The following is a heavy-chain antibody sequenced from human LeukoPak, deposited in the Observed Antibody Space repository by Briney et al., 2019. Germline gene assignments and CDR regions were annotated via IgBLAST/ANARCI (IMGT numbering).Heavy chain of an antibody. CDR1: GFTFSSYG. CDR2: ISYDGSNK. V-gene: IGHV3-30*18. Sequence: GGSLRLSSAASGFTFSSYGMHWVRQAPGKGLEWVAVISYDGSNKYYADSVKGRFTISRDNSKNTLYLQMNSLRAEDTAVYYCAKALTFYSGSYDYWGQGTLVTVSS. CDR3: AKALTFYSGSYDY. D-gene: IGHD1-26*01. J-gene: IGHJ4*02.